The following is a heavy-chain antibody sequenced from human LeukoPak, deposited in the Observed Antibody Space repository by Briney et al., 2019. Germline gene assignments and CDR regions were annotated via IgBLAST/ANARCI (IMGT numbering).Heavy chain of an antibody. Sequence: PGGSLRLSCAASGFSFSIYSMHWVRQAPGKGLEWVAVISFDGKDKYYADSVKGRFTISRDNSKNTLYLHMNSLRAEDTAVYFCAREGGVGNGHNEDYFDFWGQGTLVTVSS. CDR3: AREGGVGNGHNEDYFDF. V-gene: IGHV3-30*04. CDR1: GFSFSIYS. D-gene: IGHD5-24*01. J-gene: IGHJ4*02. CDR2: ISFDGKDK.